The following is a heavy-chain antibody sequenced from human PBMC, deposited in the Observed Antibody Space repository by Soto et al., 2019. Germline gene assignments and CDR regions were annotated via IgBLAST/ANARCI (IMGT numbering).Heavy chain of an antibody. J-gene: IGHJ4*02. CDR1: GGSISSYY. Sequence: SETLSLTCTVSGGSISSYYWSWIRQPAGKGLEWIGRIYTSGSTNYNPSLKSRVTMSVDTSKNQFSLKLSSVTAADTAVYYCARACSSNSCYDVFDYWGQGTIVTVSS. D-gene: IGHD2-2*01. CDR3: ARACSSNSCYDVFDY. CDR2: IYTSGST. V-gene: IGHV4-4*07.